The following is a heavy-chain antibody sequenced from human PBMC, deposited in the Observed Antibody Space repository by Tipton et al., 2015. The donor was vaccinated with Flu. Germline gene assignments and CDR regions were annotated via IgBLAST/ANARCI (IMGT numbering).Heavy chain of an antibody. V-gene: IGHV4-34*01. CDR1: EGSEGSRSFRGNY. CDR2: INHTGST. Sequence: TLSLTCTVSEGSEGSRSFRGNYWTWIRQAPGKGLEWIGEINHTGSTNYNPSLRSRVTMTIDTSKTQFSLRLTSVTAADTAIYFCAREANRSYFDYWGQGTPFTVSS. D-gene: IGHD1-26*01. J-gene: IGHJ4*02. CDR3: AREANRSYFDY.